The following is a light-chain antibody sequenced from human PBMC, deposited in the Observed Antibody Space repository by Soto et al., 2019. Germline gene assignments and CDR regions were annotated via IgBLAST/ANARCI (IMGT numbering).Light chain of an antibody. V-gene: IGKV3-20*01. CDR2: GAS. J-gene: IGKJ4*01. CDR3: QQYGSSPLT. Sequence: EIVLTQSPGTLSLSPGERATLSCRASQSVSSSFLAWYQQKPGQAPRLLIYGASSRANGIPDSFSGSGSGKDFTLTISRMEPEDVAVYYCQQYGSSPLTFGGGTKVEIK. CDR1: QSVSSSF.